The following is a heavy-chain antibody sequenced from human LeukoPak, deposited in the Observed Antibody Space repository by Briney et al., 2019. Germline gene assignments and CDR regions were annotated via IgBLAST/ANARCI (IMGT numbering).Heavy chain of an antibody. CDR3: ANGNRCTSPNCLGYYYFYMDV. V-gene: IGHV3-30*02. J-gene: IGHJ6*03. Sequence: GGSLRLSCAASGFTLSNFGMHWVRQAPGKGLEWVAFVRPNGSSNYYADSVKGRFTISRDISKNTLYLQMNSLRAEDTAVYYCANGNRCTSPNCLGYYYFYMDVWGKGTTVTVSS. CDR2: VRPNGSSN. CDR1: GFTLSNFG. D-gene: IGHD2-8*01.